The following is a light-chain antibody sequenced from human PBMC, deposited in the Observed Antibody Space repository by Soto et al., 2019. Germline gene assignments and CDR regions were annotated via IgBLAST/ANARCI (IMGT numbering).Light chain of an antibody. Sequence: QPVLTQPPSASGTPGQRVTISCSGSSSNIGSNAVNWYQQLPGTAPKLLIYDNNQGPSGVPDRFSGSKSGTSASLAISGLQSEDESHYYCAAWDDSLNGLVFGGGTKLTVL. J-gene: IGLJ3*02. CDR3: AAWDDSLNGLV. CDR2: DNN. CDR1: SSNIGSNA. V-gene: IGLV1-44*01.